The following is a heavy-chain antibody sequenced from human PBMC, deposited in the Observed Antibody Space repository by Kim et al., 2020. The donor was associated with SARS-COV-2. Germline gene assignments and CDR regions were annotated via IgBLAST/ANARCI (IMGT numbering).Heavy chain of an antibody. CDR2: TYYRSKWYN. J-gene: IGHJ2*01. CDR1: GDSVSSNSAA. Sequence: SQTLSLTCAISGDSVSSNSAAWNWIRQSPSRGLEWLGRTYYRSKWYNDYAVSVKSRITINPDTSKNQFSLQLNSVTPEDTAVYYCAREEGRGYSGYDWPNWYFDLWGRGTLVTVSS. D-gene: IGHD5-12*01. V-gene: IGHV6-1*01. CDR3: AREEGRGYSGYDWPNWYFDL.